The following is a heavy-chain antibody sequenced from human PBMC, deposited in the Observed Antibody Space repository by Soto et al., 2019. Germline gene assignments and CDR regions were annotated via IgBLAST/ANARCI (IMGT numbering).Heavy chain of an antibody. D-gene: IGHD4-17*01. V-gene: IGHV4-59*11. CDR2: VYYTGTT. Sequence: PSETLSLTCAVSGNSISSRHYWSWVRQPPGKGLEWIASVYYTGTTNYNPSLGSRVTISIDAPENQISLKLTSVTAADTAFYYCARDTVLTGMFDLWGQGTLVTVSS. CDR3: ARDTVLTGMFDL. J-gene: IGHJ5*02. CDR1: GNSISSRHY.